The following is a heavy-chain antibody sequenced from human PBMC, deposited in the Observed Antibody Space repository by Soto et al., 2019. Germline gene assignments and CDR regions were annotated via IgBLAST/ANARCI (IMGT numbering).Heavy chain of an antibody. CDR3: ARAPVLRYFDWSPIDY. J-gene: IGHJ4*02. D-gene: IGHD3-9*01. Sequence: PSETLSLTCTVSGGSISSGGYYWSWIRQHPGKGLEWIGYIYYSGGTYYNPSLKSRVTISVDTSKNQFSLKLSSVTAADTAVYYCARAPVLRYFDWSPIDYWGQGTLVTVSS. V-gene: IGHV4-31*03. CDR1: GGSISSGGYY. CDR2: IYYSGGT.